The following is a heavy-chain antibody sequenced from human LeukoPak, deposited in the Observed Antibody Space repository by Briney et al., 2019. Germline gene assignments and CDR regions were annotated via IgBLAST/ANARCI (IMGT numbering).Heavy chain of an antibody. CDR2: IKQDGSEK. D-gene: IGHD3-22*01. CDR3: ARHYAPLWSSGYYPRFNY. J-gene: IGHJ4*02. CDR1: GFTFSSYW. Sequence: PGGSLRLSCAASGFTFSSYWMSWVRQAPGKGLEWVANIKQDGSEKYYVDSVKGRFTISRDNAKNSLYLQMNSLRAEDTAVYYCARHYAPLWSSGYYPRFNYWGQGTLVTVSS. V-gene: IGHV3-7*01.